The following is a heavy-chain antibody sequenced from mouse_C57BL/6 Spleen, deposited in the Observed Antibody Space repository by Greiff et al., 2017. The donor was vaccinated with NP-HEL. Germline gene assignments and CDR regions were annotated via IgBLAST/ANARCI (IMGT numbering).Heavy chain of an antibody. D-gene: IGHD2-3*01. V-gene: IGHV1-64*01. J-gene: IGHJ3*01. CDR3: ARPPDGYYVPFAY. Sequence: VQLQQSGAELVKPGASVKLSCKASGYTFTSYWMHWVKQRPGQGLEWIGMIHPNSGSTNYNEKFKSKATLTVDKSSSTAYMQLSSLTSEDSAVYYCARPPDGYYVPFAYWGQGTLVTVSA. CDR1: GYTFTSYW. CDR2: IHPNSGST.